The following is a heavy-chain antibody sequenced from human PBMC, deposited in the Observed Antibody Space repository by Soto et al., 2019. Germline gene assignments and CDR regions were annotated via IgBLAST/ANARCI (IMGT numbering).Heavy chain of an antibody. Sequence: PSETLSLTCAVYGGSFSGYYWSWIRQPPGKGLEWIGEINHSGSTNYNPSLKSRVTISVDTSKNQFSLKLSSVTAADTAVYYCARSRIAAAGLREGRDVWGQGTAVSVS. J-gene: IGHJ6*02. V-gene: IGHV4-34*01. CDR1: GGSFSGYY. D-gene: IGHD6-13*01. CDR3: ARSRIAAAGLREGRDV. CDR2: INHSGST.